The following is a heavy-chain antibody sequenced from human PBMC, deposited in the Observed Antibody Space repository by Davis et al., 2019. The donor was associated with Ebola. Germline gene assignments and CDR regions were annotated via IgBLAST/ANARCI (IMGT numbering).Heavy chain of an antibody. Sequence: MPGGSLSLTCTVSGGSISSYYWSWIRQPPGKGLEWIGYIHYSGSTNYNPSLKSRVTISVDTSKNQFSLKLSSVTAADTAVYYCASWGGPSPNWFDPWGQGTLVTVSS. CDR2: IHYSGST. J-gene: IGHJ5*02. CDR1: GGSISSYY. CDR3: ASWGGPSPNWFDP. D-gene: IGHD3-16*01. V-gene: IGHV4-59*01.